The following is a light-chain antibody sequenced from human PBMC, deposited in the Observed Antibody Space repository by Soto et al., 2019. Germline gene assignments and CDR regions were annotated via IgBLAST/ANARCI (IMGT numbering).Light chain of an antibody. CDR1: QTITSY. J-gene: IGKJ4*01. CDR3: QQTCNFPPT. V-gene: IGKV1-39*01. Sequence: DIQLTQSPSSLSASVGDRVSITCRTSQTITSYLNWYHHRPGQAPKLLIYSISNLQSGVPSRFSGGGTGTEFTLTSSGLQPEDCGSYSCQQTCNFPPTFGGGTRVQI. CDR2: SIS.